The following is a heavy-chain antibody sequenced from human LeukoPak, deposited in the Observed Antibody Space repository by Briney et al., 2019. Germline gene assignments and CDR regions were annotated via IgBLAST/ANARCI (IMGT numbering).Heavy chain of an antibody. CDR2: INHSGST. D-gene: IGHD3-16*01. V-gene: IGHV4-34*01. Sequence: SETLSLTCAVYGGSFSGYYWSWIRQPPGKGLEWIGEINHSGSTNYNPSLKSRVTISVDTSKNQFSLKLSSVTAADTAVYYCARGGGSYWGQGTLVTVSS. J-gene: IGHJ4*02. CDR3: ARGGGSY. CDR1: GGSFSGYY.